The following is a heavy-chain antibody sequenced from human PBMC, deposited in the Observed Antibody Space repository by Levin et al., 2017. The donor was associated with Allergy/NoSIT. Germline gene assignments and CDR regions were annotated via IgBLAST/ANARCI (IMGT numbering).Heavy chain of an antibody. D-gene: IGHD2-15*01. CDR2: INPNSGGT. Sequence: ASVKVSCKASGYTFTGYYMHWVRQAPGQGLEWMGWINPNSGGTNYAQKFQGRVTMTRDTSISTAYMELSRLRSDDTAVYYCARDRDSGSSGYGMDVWGQGTTVTVSS. CDR3: ARDRDSGSSGYGMDV. CDR1: GYTFTGYY. V-gene: IGHV1-2*02. J-gene: IGHJ6*02.